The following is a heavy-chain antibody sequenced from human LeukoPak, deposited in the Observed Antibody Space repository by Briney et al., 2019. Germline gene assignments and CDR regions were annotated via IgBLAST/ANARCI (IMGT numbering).Heavy chain of an antibody. CDR2: IKQDGSEK. V-gene: IGHV3-7*01. Sequence: GGSLRLSCAASGFTFSSYWMSWVRQAPGKGLEWVANIKQDGSEKYYVDSVKGRFTISRDNAKNSLYLQMNSLRAEDTAVYYCARDKSMYSSSWNNWFDPWGQGTLVTVSS. J-gene: IGHJ5*02. D-gene: IGHD6-13*01. CDR3: ARDKSMYSSSWNNWFDP. CDR1: GFTFSSYW.